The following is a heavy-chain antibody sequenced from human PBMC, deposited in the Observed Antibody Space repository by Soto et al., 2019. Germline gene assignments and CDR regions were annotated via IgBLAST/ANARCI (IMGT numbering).Heavy chain of an antibody. CDR2: ISAYNGNT. Sequence: ASVKVSCKASGYTFTSYGISWVRQAPGQGLEWMGWISAYNGNTNYAQKLQGRVTMTTDISMSTAYMELRSLRSDDTAVYYCASGTRDYDGYYYGMDVWGQGTTVTVSS. CDR3: ASGTRDYDGYYYGMDV. D-gene: IGHD4-17*01. J-gene: IGHJ6*02. CDR1: GYTFTSYG. V-gene: IGHV1-18*01.